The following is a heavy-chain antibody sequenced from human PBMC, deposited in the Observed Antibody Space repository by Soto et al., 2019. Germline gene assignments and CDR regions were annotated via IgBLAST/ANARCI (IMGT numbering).Heavy chain of an antibody. J-gene: IGHJ4*02. Sequence: GGSLRLSCAASGFTFGNYWMHWGRQAPGKGPEWVSRVTSDWRTPYYADSVKGRFTVSRDNAKNTLYLQMNSLRAEDTVVYYCARAEFDYWGPGTMVTVSS. CDR1: GFTFGNYW. CDR2: VTSDWRTP. V-gene: IGHV3-74*01. CDR3: ARAEFDY.